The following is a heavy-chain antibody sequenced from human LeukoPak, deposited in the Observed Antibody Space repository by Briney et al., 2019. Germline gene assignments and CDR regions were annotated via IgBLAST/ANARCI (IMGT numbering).Heavy chain of an antibody. CDR3: AREAERRVVN. D-gene: IGHD1-1*01. V-gene: IGHV4-38-2*02. Sequence: PSETLSLTCVVSGFSISSGYYWGWIRQPPGKGLEWIGNIHPSGTMFHNSSLNSRVTMSIDTSENQFSLKLSPVTAADTAVYCAREAERRVVNWGQGTLVTVSS. CDR1: GFSISSGYY. CDR2: IHPSGTM. J-gene: IGHJ4*02.